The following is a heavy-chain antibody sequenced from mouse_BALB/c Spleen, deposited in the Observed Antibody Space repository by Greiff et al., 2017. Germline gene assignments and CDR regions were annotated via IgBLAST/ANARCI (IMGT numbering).Heavy chain of an antibody. J-gene: IGHJ1*01. V-gene: IGHV5-12-1*01. D-gene: IGHD3-1*01. CDR3: ARRGGSGYDWYFDV. Sequence: EVKLMESGGGLVKPGGSLKLSCAASGFAFSSYDMSWVRQTPEKRLEWVAYISSGGGSTYYPDTVKGRFTISRDNAKNTLYLQMSSLKSEDTAMYYCARRGGSGYDWYFDVWGAGTTVTVSS. CDR1: GFAFSSYD. CDR2: ISSGGGST.